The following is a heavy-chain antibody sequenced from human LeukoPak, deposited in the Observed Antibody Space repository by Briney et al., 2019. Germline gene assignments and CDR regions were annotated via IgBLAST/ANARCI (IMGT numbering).Heavy chain of an antibody. J-gene: IGHJ3*02. Sequence: SETLSLTCTDSGGSISSYYWSWIRQPPGKGLEWIGYIYYSGSTNYNPSLKSRVTISVDTSKNQFSLKLSSVTAADTAVYYCARDTYYYDSSGLGHDAFDIWGQGTMVTVSS. D-gene: IGHD3-22*01. CDR2: IYYSGST. CDR1: GGSISSYY. CDR3: ARDTYYYDSSGLGHDAFDI. V-gene: IGHV4-59*01.